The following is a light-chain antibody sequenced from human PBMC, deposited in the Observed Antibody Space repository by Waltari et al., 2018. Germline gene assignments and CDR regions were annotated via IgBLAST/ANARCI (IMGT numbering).Light chain of an antibody. V-gene: IGLV1-40*01. Sequence: SVLTQRPSVSGAQGQRISISCPGNSPNIGAGNDVNGNKQFPGAAPKPLIYGTTNRPSGVPDRFSGSKSGSSASLAITGLRPEDEADYYCQSSDSSLRAVFGGGTKVTVL. CDR1: SPNIGAGND. CDR2: GTT. J-gene: IGLJ2*01. CDR3: QSSDSSLRAV.